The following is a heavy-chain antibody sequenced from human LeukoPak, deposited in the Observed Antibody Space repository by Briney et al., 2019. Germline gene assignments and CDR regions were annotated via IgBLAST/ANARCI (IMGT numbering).Heavy chain of an antibody. Sequence: ASVQVSSKASGYTFTRYYIHSVRQAPGQGLEWIGWINPNSGDTSYAQKFQGRVTMTRDTSITTAYMEVSRLTFDDTAVYYCAAGGPTVFGAALVIGGQGTMVIVSS. CDR3: AAGGPTVFGAALVI. CDR1: GYTFTRYY. CDR2: INPNSGDT. J-gene: IGHJ3*02. D-gene: IGHD3-3*01. V-gene: IGHV1-2*02.